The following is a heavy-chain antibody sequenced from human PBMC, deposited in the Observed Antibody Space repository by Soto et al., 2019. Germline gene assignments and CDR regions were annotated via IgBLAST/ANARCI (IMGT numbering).Heavy chain of an antibody. J-gene: IGHJ5*02. D-gene: IGHD2-2*01. CDR1: GGTFSSYT. CDR3: ARDGLGYCSSTSCLGWFDP. V-gene: IGHV1-69*04. Sequence: SVKVSCKASGGTFSSYTISWVRQAPGQGLEWMGRIIPILGIANYAQKFQGRVTITADKSTSTAYMELSSLRSEDTAVYYCARDGLGYCSSTSCLGWFDPWGQGTLVTVSS. CDR2: IIPILGIA.